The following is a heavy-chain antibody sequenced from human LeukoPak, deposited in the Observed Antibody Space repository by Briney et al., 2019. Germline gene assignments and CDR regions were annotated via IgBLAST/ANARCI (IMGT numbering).Heavy chain of an antibody. D-gene: IGHD3-10*01. CDR3: ATLYGSGTYYTSYFDY. CDR1: GFTFSSSG. CDR2: ISDTGGST. V-gene: IGHV3-23*01. J-gene: IGHJ4*02. Sequence: GGSLRLSCAASGFTFSSSGMGWVRQAPGKGLEWVSTISDTGGSTYYADSVKGRFTISRDNSKNTLYLQMDTLRAGDTAIYHCATLYGSGTYYTSYFDYWGQGTLVTVSS.